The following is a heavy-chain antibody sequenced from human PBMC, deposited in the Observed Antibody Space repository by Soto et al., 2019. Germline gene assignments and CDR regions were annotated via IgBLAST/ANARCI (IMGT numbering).Heavy chain of an antibody. D-gene: IGHD3-16*01. CDR2: IYYTGST. CDR3: AGHQRKGGSVFGGVHY. Sequence: SGTLSLTCSFSGYSISKTNYFWGRVPPPPGKGLGLIGIIYYTGSTYYNSSLKSCITLSVYTSKNPFSLRFTFVTAADTAVSYWAGHQRKGGSVFGGVHYWGQGTPVTVSS. CDR1: GYSISKTNYF. V-gene: IGHV4-39*01. J-gene: IGHJ4*02.